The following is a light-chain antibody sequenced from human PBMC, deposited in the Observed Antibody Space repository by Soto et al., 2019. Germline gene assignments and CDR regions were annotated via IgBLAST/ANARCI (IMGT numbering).Light chain of an antibody. CDR2: GAS. CDR3: QQYNKWPRT. CDR1: QSVSSSY. Sequence: EIVLTQSPGTLSLSPGERATLSCRASQSVSSSYLAWYQQKAGQAPRLLIYGASSRATGIPTRFSGSGTGKEFTLTISSLESEDFAVYYCQQYNKWPRTLGGGTKVDIK. V-gene: IGKV3-20*01. J-gene: IGKJ4*01.